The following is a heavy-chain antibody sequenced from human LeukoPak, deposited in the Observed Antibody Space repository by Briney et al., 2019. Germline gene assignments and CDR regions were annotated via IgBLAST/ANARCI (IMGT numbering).Heavy chain of an antibody. CDR1: GFNFRAYW. Sequence: GGSLRLSCTTSGFNFRAYWMGWVRQAPGKGLEWVSAISGSGGSTYYADSVKGRFTISRDNSKNTLYLQMNSLRAEDTAVYYCAKDLPSSMLTTVVTRGLDYWGQGTLVTVSS. CDR2: ISGSGGST. V-gene: IGHV3-23*01. CDR3: AKDLPSSMLTTVVTRGLDY. J-gene: IGHJ4*02. D-gene: IGHD4-23*01.